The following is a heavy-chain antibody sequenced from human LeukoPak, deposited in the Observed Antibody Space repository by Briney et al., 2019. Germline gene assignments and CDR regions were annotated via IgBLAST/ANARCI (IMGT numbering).Heavy chain of an antibody. CDR3: ARGLLGYCSSTSCYRAFGYYYYYYMDV. Sequence: SETLSLTCAVYGGSFSGYYWSWIRQPPGKGLEWIGEINHSGSTNSNPSLKSRVTISVDTSKNQFSLKLSSVTAADTAVYYCARGLLGYCSSTSCYRAFGYYYYYYMDVWGKGTTVTVSS. V-gene: IGHV4-34*01. D-gene: IGHD2-2*02. J-gene: IGHJ6*03. CDR1: GGSFSGYY. CDR2: INHSGST.